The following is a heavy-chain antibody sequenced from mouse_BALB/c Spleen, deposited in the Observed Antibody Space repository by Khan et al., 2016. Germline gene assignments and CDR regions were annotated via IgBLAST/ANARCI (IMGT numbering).Heavy chain of an antibody. CDR2: INPGSGGT. V-gene: IGHV1-54*01. J-gene: IGHJ4*01. CDR1: GYAFTNYL. Sequence: QVRLQQSGAELVRPGTSVKVSCKASGYAFTNYLIEWVKQRPGQGLEWIGVINPGSGGTNYNEKFKGKATLTADKSSSTTHMQLSRLTSDDSAVYFCAGYDGNYYAMDYWGQGTSVTVSS. D-gene: IGHD2-3*01. CDR3: AGYDGNYYAMDY.